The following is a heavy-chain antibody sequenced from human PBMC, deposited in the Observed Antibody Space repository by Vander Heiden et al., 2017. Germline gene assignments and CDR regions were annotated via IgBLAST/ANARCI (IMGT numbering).Heavy chain of an antibody. J-gene: IGHJ5*02. CDR1: GFTFSSYG. V-gene: IGHV3-33*01. Sequence: QVQLVESGGGVVQPGRSLRLSCAASGFTFSSYGMHWVRQAPGKGLEWVAVIWYDGSNKYYADSVKGRFTISRDNSKNTLYLQMNSLRAEDTAVYYCARDRGVVVAENWFDPWGQGTLVTVSS. CDR2: IWYDGSNK. D-gene: IGHD2-15*01. CDR3: ARDRGVVVAENWFDP.